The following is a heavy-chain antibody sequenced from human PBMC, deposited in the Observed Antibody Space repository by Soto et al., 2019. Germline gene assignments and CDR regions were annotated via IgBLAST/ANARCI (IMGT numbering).Heavy chain of an antibody. Sequence: GGSLRLSCAASGFTVSSNYMSWVRQAPGKGLEWVSVIYSGGSTYYADSVKGRFTISRDNSKNTLYLQMNSLRAEDTAVYYCARDPSSIAVAGKSNKSDYWGQGTLVTVSS. CDR1: GFTVSSNY. J-gene: IGHJ4*02. V-gene: IGHV3-66*01. CDR3: ARDPSSIAVAGKSNKSDY. CDR2: IYSGGST. D-gene: IGHD6-19*01.